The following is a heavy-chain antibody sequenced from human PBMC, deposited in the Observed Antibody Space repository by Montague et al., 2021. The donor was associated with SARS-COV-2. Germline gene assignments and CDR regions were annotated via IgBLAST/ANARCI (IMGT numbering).Heavy chain of an antibody. CDR2: IHYSGIT. V-gene: IGHV4-39*01. CDR3: PRHLAISGPAAGSDY. J-gene: IGHJ4*02. CDR1: GDSISSGYFY. D-gene: IGHD2-2*01. Sequence: SETLSLTCTVSGDSISSGYFYWGWIRQPPGKGLEWVGTIHYSGITYYNPSLKSRVTISVDTSRNQFSLKLSSVTAAATAIYYCPRHLAISGPAAGSDYWGQGTLVTVSS.